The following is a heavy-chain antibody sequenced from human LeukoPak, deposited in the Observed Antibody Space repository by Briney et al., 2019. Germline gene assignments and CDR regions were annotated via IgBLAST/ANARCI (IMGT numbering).Heavy chain of an antibody. D-gene: IGHD2-2*03. Sequence: PGGSLRLSCAASGFTVSSNYMSWVRQAPGKGLEWVSVIYSGGSTYYADSVKGRFTISRDNSKNTLYLQMNSLRAEDTAVYYCAREFGYCSTTSCPLGFWGQGTPVTVSS. J-gene: IGHJ4*02. V-gene: IGHV3-53*01. CDR2: IYSGGST. CDR3: AREFGYCSTTSCPLGF. CDR1: GFTVSSNY.